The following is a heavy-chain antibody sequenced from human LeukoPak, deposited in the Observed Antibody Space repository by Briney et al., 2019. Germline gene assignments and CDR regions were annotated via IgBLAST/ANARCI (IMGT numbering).Heavy chain of an antibody. J-gene: IGHJ4*02. CDR3: ARGRRSGYYTDY. V-gene: IGHV4-34*01. CDR1: GGSFSGYY. D-gene: IGHD3-22*01. CDR2: INHSGST. Sequence: SETLSLTCAVYGGSFSGYYWSWIRQPPGKGLEWIGEINHSGSTNYNPSLKSRVTISVDTSKNQFSLKLSSVIAADTAVYYCARGRRSGYYTDYWGQGTLVTVSS.